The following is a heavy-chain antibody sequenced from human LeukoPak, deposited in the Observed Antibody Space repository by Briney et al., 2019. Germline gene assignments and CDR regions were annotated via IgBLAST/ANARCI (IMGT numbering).Heavy chain of an antibody. V-gene: IGHV1-8*01. CDR3: RISRYYYDSSGYLSDAFDI. CDR1: GYTFTSYD. D-gene: IGHD3-22*01. J-gene: IGHJ3*02. CDR2: MKPNSGNT. Sequence: ASVKVSCKASGYTFTSYDINWVRQATGQGLEWMGWMKPNSGNTGYAQKFQGRVTMTRNTSISTAYMELSSLRSEDTAVYYCRISRYYYDSSGYLSDAFDIWGQGTMVTVSS.